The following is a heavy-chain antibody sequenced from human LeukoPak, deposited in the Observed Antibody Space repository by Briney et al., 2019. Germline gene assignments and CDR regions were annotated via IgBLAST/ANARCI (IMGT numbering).Heavy chain of an antibody. CDR1: GGSISSDTYY. CDR2: IYYSGGT. D-gene: IGHD7-27*01. Sequence: SETLSLTCTASGGSISSDTYYWAWIRQPPGKGLEWIGSIYYSGGTYYNPSLKSRVTISVDTSKSQFSLKLNSVTAADAAVYYCARFGSGLGIFDYWGQGTLVTVSS. CDR3: ARFGSGLGIFDY. J-gene: IGHJ4*02. V-gene: IGHV4-39*01.